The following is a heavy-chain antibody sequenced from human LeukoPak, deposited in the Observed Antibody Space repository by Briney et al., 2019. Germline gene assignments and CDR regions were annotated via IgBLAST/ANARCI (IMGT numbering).Heavy chain of an antibody. Sequence: PSETLSLTCTVSGGSISSYYWSWIRQPPGKGLEWIGYIYYSGSTNYNPSLKSRVTISVDTSKNQFSLKLSSVTAADTAVYYCARRTGYYDGLDYWGQGTLVTVSS. CDR1: GGSISSYY. V-gene: IGHV4-59*01. CDR3: ARRTGYYDGLDY. D-gene: IGHD3/OR15-3a*01. CDR2: IYYSGST. J-gene: IGHJ4*02.